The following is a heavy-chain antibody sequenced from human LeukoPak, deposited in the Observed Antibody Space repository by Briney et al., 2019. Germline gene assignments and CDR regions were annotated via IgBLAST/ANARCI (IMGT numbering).Heavy chain of an antibody. CDR3: ASPYGDYAYDAFDI. V-gene: IGHV4-39*07. J-gene: IGHJ3*02. CDR2: IYHSGST. Sequence: SETLSLTCTVSGGSISSGSYYWGWIRQPPGKGLEWIGSIYHSGSTYYNPSLKSRVTISVDTSKNQFSLKLSSVTAADTAVYYCASPYGDYAYDAFDIWGQGTMVTVSS. D-gene: IGHD4-17*01. CDR1: GGSISSGSYY.